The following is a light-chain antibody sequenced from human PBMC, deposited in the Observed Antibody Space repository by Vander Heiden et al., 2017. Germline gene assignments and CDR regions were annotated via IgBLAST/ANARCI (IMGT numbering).Light chain of an antibody. J-gene: IGKJ3*01. V-gene: IGKV1-39*01. CDR3: QQSYSTTFT. CDR2: AAC. Sequence: QMTQPPSSLSASVGDRATTTSRASQSISSYLNWCQQKPGRAPNRLIYAACSLQSGVPSKFSGGGSGTEYTLTISSMQPEEFAAYYCQQSYSTTFTFGPGTKVHIK. CDR1: QSISSY.